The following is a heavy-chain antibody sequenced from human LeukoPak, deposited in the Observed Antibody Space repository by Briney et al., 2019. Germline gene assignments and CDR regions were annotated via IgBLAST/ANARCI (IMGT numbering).Heavy chain of an antibody. Sequence: SETLSLTCAVYGGSFSGYYWSWIRQPPGKGLEWIGYIYYSGSTNYNPSLKSRVTISVDTSKNQFSLKLSSVIAADTAVYYCARAMVRGVITYYFDYWGQGTLVTVSS. V-gene: IGHV4-59*01. CDR3: ARAMVRGVITYYFDY. CDR1: GGSFSGYY. D-gene: IGHD3-10*01. J-gene: IGHJ4*02. CDR2: IYYSGST.